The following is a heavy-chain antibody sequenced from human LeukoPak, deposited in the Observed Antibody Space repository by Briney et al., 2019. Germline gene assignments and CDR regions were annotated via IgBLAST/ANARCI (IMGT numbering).Heavy chain of an antibody. CDR2: ITWDGGST. J-gene: IGHJ4*02. D-gene: IGHD3-10*01. Sequence: PGGSLRLSCAASGFMFDDYTMHWVRQAPGKGLEWVSLITWDGGSTYYADSVKGRFTISRDNSKNSLYLQMNSLRTEDTALYYCAKGKNTGSYLSHVDYWGQGTLVTVSS. V-gene: IGHV3-43*01. CDR3: AKGKNTGSYLSHVDY. CDR1: GFMFDDYT.